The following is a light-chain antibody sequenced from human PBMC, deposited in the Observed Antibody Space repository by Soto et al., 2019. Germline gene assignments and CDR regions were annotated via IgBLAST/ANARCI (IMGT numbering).Light chain of an antibody. CDR1: QSVSSY. CDR2: DAS. V-gene: IGKV3-11*01. J-gene: IGKJ2*01. Sequence: EIGLTQSPATLSLSPGERATLSCRASQSVSSYLAWYQQKRGQAPRLLIYDASNRATGIPARFSGSGSGTDFTLTISSLEPEDFAIYYCQQRSVWPPMYTFGQGTKVDIK. CDR3: QQRSVWPPMYT.